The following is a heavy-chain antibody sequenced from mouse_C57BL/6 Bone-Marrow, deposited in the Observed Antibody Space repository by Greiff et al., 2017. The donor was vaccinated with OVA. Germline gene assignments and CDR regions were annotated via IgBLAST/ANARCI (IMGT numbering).Heavy chain of an antibody. CDR1: GFTFSDYY. CDR3: ARHDYGSAY. D-gene: IGHD1-1*01. J-gene: IGHJ3*01. CDR2: ISTGGGST. V-gene: IGHV5-12*01. Sequence: EVMLVESGGGLVQPGGSLKLSCAASGFTFSDYYMYWVRQTPEKRLEWVAYISTGGGSTYYPDTVKGRFTISRDNAKNTLYLQMSRLKSEDTAMYYCARHDYGSAYWGQGTLVTVSA.